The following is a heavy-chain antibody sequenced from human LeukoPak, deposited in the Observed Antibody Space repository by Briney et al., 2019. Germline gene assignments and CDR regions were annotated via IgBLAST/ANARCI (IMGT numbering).Heavy chain of an antibody. CDR2: INHSGST. CDR1: GGSFSGYY. CDR3: ASVAYCGGDCYTNWFDP. V-gene: IGHV4-34*01. J-gene: IGHJ5*02. D-gene: IGHD2-21*02. Sequence: SETLSLTCAVYGGSFSGYYWSWIRQPPGKGLEWIGEINHSGSTNYNPSLKSRVTISVDTSKNQFSLKLSSVTAADTAVYYCASVAYCGGDCYTNWFDPWGQGTLVTVSS.